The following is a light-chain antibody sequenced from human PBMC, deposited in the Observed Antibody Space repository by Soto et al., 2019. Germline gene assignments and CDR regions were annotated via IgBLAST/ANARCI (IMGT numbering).Light chain of an antibody. CDR2: AAS. CDR3: QQYNGYRWT. Sequence: DIQMTQSPSSLSASVGDRVTITCLASQSISSYLNWYQQKPGKAPKLLIYAASSLQSGVPSRFSGSGSGTEFTLTISSLQPDDFATYYCQQYNGYRWTFGQGTKGDIK. V-gene: IGKV1-39*01. J-gene: IGKJ1*01. CDR1: QSISSY.